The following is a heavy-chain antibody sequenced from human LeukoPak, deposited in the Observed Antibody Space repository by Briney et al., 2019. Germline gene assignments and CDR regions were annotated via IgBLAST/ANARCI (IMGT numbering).Heavy chain of an antibody. D-gene: IGHD5-18*01. CDR3: ATIKRGNIFGYFDL. J-gene: IGHJ4*02. Sequence: SETLSLTCSVSGDSMNSHYWSWVRQPPGKGLEWIGYMLDTVTTKDNPSLKSRFTLSADMSKNQFSLRLTSVTAADTAVYYCATIKRGNIFGYFDLWGQGILVTVSS. V-gene: IGHV4-59*11. CDR1: GDSMNSHY. CDR2: MLDTVTT.